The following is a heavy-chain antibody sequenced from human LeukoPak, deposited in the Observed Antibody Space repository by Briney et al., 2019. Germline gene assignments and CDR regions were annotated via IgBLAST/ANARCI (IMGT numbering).Heavy chain of an antibody. J-gene: IGHJ4*02. D-gene: IGHD1-26*01. CDR1: GFTVSSNY. CDR3: ARGKKWELLRRGSYYYFDY. V-gene: IGHV3-7*01. Sequence: GGSLRLSCAASGFTVSSNYMSWVRQAPGKGLEWVANIKQDGSEKYYVDSVKGRFTISRDNAKNSLYLQMNSLRAEDTAVYYCARGKKWELLRRGSYYYFDYWGQGTLVTVSS. CDR2: IKQDGSEK.